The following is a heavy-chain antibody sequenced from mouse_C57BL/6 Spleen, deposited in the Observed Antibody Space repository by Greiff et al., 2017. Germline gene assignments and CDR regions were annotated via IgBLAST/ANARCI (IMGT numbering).Heavy chain of an antibody. D-gene: IGHD2-2*01. Sequence: VQLQQSGPGLVAPSQSLSITCTVSGFTLTSYAISWVRQPPGKGLEWLGVIWTGGGTNYNSALNSRLSIRKDNSKSPVLLIMNSLQTDDTAGYYYCRSGYDASWFAYWGQGTLVTVSA. CDR3: CRSGYDASWFAY. V-gene: IGHV2-9-1*01. CDR2: IWTGGGT. CDR1: GFTLTSYA. J-gene: IGHJ3*01.